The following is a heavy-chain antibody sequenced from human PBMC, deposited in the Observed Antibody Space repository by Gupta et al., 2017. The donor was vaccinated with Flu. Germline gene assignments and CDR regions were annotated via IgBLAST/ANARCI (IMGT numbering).Heavy chain of an antibody. CDR3: ARSCTAPKAPVDY. Sequence: EVQLVESGGGLVKPGGSLRLSCAASGFTFSSYSMNWVSQAPGKGLEWVSSISSSSSYIYYADSVKGRFTISRDNAKNSLYLQMKRMRAEDTAVYYCARSCTAPKAPVDYGCQGTLVTVSS. D-gene: IGHD3-10*01. V-gene: IGHV3-21*01. CDR1: GFTFSSYS. J-gene: IGHJ4*02. CDR2: ISSSSSYI.